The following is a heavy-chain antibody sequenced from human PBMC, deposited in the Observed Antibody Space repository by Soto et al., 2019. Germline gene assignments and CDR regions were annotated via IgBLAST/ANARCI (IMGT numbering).Heavy chain of an antibody. J-gene: IGHJ3*02. CDR2: IYSGGST. CDR3: ARDRVDGDYVPYAFDI. CDR1: GFTVSSKY. V-gene: IGHV3-66*01. D-gene: IGHD4-17*01. Sequence: EVQLVESGGGLVQPGGSLRLCWAASGFTVSSKYMSWVRHAPGKGLEWVSVIYSGGSTDYADSVKCRFTISRDNSKNTLYLQMNSLRAEDTAVYYCARDRVDGDYVPYAFDIWGQGTMVTVSS.